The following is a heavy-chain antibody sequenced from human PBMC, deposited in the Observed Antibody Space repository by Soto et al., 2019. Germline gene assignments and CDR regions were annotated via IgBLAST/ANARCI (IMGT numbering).Heavy chain of an antibody. V-gene: IGHV3-33*01. Sequence: QVQLVESGGGVVQPGRSLRLSCAASGFTFSSYGMHWVRQAPGKGLEWVAVIWYDGSNKYYADSVKGRFTISRDNSKTTLYLQMNSLRAEDTAVYYCARSHSHYYDSSGYYGDYWGQGTLVTVSS. CDR2: IWYDGSNK. CDR1: GFTFSSYG. CDR3: ARSHSHYYDSSGYYGDY. J-gene: IGHJ4*02. D-gene: IGHD3-22*01.